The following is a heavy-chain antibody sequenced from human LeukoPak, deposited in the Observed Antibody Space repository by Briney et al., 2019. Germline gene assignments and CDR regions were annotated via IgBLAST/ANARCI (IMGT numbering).Heavy chain of an antibody. CDR3: ASSYGSGSYDYYGMDV. D-gene: IGHD3-10*01. Sequence: SVKVSCKASGGTFSSYAMSWVRQAPGQGLEWMGRIIPILGIANYAQKFQGRVTITADKSTSTAYMELSSLRSEVTAVYYCASSYGSGSYDYYGMDVWGQGTTVTVSS. J-gene: IGHJ6*02. CDR2: IIPILGIA. CDR1: GGTFSSYA. V-gene: IGHV1-69*04.